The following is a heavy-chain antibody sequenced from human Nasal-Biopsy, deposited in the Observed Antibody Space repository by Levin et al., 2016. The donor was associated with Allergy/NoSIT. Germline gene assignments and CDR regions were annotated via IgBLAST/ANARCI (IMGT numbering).Heavy chain of an antibody. J-gene: IGHJ4*02. CDR1: GISLSTSTEA. Sequence: SGPTLVKPTQTLTLTCTFSGISLSTSTEAVGWIRQPPGKALEWLAGIYLNGDTRYSPSLKNRLTITKDTSKNQVVLRMTNMEPVDTGTYFCAHRLGDTGYTFGYSVFDYWGPGTLVTVSS. V-gene: IGHV2-5*01. CDR3: AHRLGDTGYTFGYSVFDY. D-gene: IGHD2-15*01. CDR2: IYLNGDT.